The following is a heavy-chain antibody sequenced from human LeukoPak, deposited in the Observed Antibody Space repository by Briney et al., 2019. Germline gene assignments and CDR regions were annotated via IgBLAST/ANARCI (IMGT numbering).Heavy chain of an antibody. D-gene: IGHD6-13*01. CDR1: GGSISSDY. Sequence: PSETLSLTCTVSGGSISSDYWSWMRQPPGKGLEWIAFLHYSGTINYNPSLKSRVTISVDTSKSQFSLKLNSVTAADAGVYYCARISSSNWYNERGAFDVWGQGTMVTVSS. CDR2: LHYSGTI. J-gene: IGHJ3*01. CDR3: ARISSSNWYNERGAFDV. V-gene: IGHV4-59*01.